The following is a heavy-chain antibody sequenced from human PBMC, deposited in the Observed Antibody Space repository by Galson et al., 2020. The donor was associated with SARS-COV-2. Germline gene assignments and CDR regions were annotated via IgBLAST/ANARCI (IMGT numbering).Heavy chain of an antibody. J-gene: IGHJ5*02. CDR2: MNPNSGNT. Sequence: ASVTVSCKASGYTFTSYDINWVRQATGQGLEWMGWMNPNSGNTGYAQKFQGRVTMTRNTSISTAYMELSSLRSEDTAVYYCARGTTIWYYDDTRGWFNPWGQGTRVTGSS. D-gene: IGHD3-22*01. CDR1: GYTFTSYD. CDR3: ARGTTIWYYDDTRGWFNP. V-gene: IGHV1-8*01.